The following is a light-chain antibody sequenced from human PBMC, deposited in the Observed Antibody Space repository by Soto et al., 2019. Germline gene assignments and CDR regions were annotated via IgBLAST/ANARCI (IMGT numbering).Light chain of an antibody. J-gene: IGKJ1*01. V-gene: IGKV4-1*01. Sequence: DIVMTQSPDSLAVSLGERATINCKSSQSVLYSSNNKNYLAWYQQKPGQPPKLPIYWASTRESGVPDRFSGSGSGTDFTLTISSLQAADVAVYYCQQYYSTPWTFGQGTKVEIK. CDR2: WAS. CDR1: QSVLYSSNNKNY. CDR3: QQYYSTPWT.